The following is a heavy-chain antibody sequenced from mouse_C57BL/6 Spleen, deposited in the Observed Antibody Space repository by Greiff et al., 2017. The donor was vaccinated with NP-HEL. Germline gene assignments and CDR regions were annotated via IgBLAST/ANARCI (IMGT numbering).Heavy chain of an antibody. Sequence: QVQLQQPGAELVKPGASVKLSCKASGYTFTSYWMQWVKQRPGQGLEWIGEIDPSDSYTNYNQKFKGKATLTVDTSSSTAYMQLSSLTSEDSAVYYCARGPATVVAQRGFAYWGQGTLVTVSA. J-gene: IGHJ3*01. D-gene: IGHD1-1*01. CDR1: GYTFTSYW. CDR3: ARGPATVVAQRGFAY. CDR2: IDPSDSYT. V-gene: IGHV1-50*01.